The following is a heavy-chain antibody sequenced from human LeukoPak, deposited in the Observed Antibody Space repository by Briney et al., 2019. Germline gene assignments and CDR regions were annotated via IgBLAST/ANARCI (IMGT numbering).Heavy chain of an antibody. V-gene: IGHV1-69*13. CDR1: GGTFSSYA. CDR3: ARERVLRYLGVGY. D-gene: IGHD3-9*01. Sequence: GASVTVSCTASGGTFSSYAISWVRQAPGQGLEWMGGIIPIFGTANYAQKFQGRVTITADESTSTAYMELSSLRSEDTAVYYCARERVLRYLGVGYGGQGTLVTVSS. J-gene: IGHJ4*02. CDR2: IIPIFGTA.